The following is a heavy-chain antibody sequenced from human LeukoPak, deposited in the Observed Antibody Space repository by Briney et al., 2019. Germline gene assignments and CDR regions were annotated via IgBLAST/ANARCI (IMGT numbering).Heavy chain of an antibody. CDR1: RFTFSSYS. V-gene: IGHV3-21*01. Sequence: GGSLRLSCAASRFTFSSYSMNWVRQAPGKGLEWVSSISSSGNYIYYADSVKGRFTISRDNAKNSLYLQMNSLRAEDTAVYYCARDSIQQQLVLEDRGYPYYFDHWGQGTLVTVSS. D-gene: IGHD6-13*01. J-gene: IGHJ4*02. CDR3: ARDSIQQQLVLEDRGYPYYFDH. CDR2: ISSSGNYI.